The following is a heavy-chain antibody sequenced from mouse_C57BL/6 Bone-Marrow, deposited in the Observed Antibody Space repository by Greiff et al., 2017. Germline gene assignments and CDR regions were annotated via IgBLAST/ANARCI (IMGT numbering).Heavy chain of an antibody. Sequence: QVQLQQSGAELAKPGASVKLSCKASGYTFTSYWMHWVKQRPGQGLEWIGYINPSSGYTKYNQKFKDKATLTADKSSSTAYMQLSSLTYEDSAVYYCARWETTGYSTHYYAMDYWGQGTSVTVSS. V-gene: IGHV1-7*01. CDR2: INPSSGYT. CDR3: ARWETTGYSTHYYAMDY. J-gene: IGHJ4*01. CDR1: GYTFTSYW. D-gene: IGHD2-5*01.